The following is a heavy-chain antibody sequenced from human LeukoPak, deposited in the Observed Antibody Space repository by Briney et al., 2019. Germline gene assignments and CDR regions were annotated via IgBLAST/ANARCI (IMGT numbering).Heavy chain of an antibody. CDR1: GFTFSTYW. D-gene: IGHD3-10*01. CDR3: ASHRVVRGVFDP. J-gene: IGHJ5*02. Sequence: GGSLRLSSAASGFTFSTYWMHWVRQAPGKGLLWVSRINSDGSSATYADSVKGRFNISRDNAKNTLYLQMNSLRAEDTAVYYCASHRVVRGVFDPWGQGTLVTVSS. CDR2: INSDGSSA. V-gene: IGHV3-74*01.